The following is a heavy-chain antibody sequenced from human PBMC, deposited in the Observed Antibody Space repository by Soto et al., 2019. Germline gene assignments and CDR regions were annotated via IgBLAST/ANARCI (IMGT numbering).Heavy chain of an antibody. CDR2: INAGNGNT. CDR1: GYSLTSYA. J-gene: IGHJ6*02. D-gene: IGHD2-2*01. V-gene: IGHV1-3*01. CDR3: ARDSLVSTQYYYYYGMDV. Sequence: ASVKVSCKASGYSLTSYAGHWMRQAPGQRLEWMGWINAGNGNTKVPQKLQGRVTMTTDTSTSTAYMELRSLRSDDTAVYYCARDSLVSTQYYYYYGMDVWGQGTTVTVSS.